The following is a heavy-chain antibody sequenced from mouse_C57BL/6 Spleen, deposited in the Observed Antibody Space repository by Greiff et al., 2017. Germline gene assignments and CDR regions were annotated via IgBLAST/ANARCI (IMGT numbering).Heavy chain of an antibody. CDR3: ARGITTVDY. D-gene: IGHD1-1*01. J-gene: IGHJ2*01. CDR1: GYTFTSYW. CDR2: IDPSDSYT. Sequence: QVQLQQPGAELVMPGASVKLSCKASGYTFTSYWMHWVKQRPGQGLEWIGEIDPSDSYTNYNQKFKGKSTLTVDKSSSTAYMQLSSLKSEDSAVYYGARGITTVDYWGQGTTLTVSS. V-gene: IGHV1-69*01.